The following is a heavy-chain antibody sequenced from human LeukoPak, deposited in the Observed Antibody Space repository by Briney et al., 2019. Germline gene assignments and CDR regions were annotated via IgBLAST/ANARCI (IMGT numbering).Heavy chain of an antibody. V-gene: IGHV1-18*01. CDR2: ISAYNGST. J-gene: IGHJ4*02. Sequence: ASVKVSCKASGYTFTSFGISWVRQAPGQGPEWMGWISAYNGSTNYVQKFQGRVTMTTDTSTNTAYMELRSLTSDDTAVYYCARDLGLDTTMIFFDYWGQGTVVTVSS. CDR1: GYTFTSFG. D-gene: IGHD5-18*01. CDR3: ARDLGLDTTMIFFDY.